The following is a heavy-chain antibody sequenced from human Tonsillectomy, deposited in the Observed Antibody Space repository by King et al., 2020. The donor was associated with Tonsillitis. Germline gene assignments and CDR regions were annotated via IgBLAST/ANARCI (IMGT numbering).Heavy chain of an antibody. D-gene: IGHD3/OR15-3a*01. CDR3: ARDLFGLTGQKYYSALDV. CDR2: ISSDGSKT. V-gene: IGHV3-30-3*01. CDR1: ELSFRKFP. J-gene: IGHJ6*02. Sequence: LVESGGGVVQPGRSLRISCAASELSFRKFPLHWVRQAPGQGLEWVAFISSDGSKTYFGESVQGRFIISGDNSANTMSLQMNTLRPEDTAVYYCARDLFGLTGQKYYSALDVWGQGTAVTVSS.